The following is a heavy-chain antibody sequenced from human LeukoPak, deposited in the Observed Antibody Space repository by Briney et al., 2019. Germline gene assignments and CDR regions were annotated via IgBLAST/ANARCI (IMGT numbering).Heavy chain of an antibody. J-gene: IGHJ4*02. CDR1: GFTFSSYW. V-gene: IGHV3-7*04. CDR2: IVDDGNKK. D-gene: IGHD6-13*01. CDR3: ARGRGIAL. Sequence: PGGSLRLACAASGFTFSSYWMSWVRQAPGKGLEWVANIVDDGNKKNYVDSVKGRFTISRDNVKKTLYLQMNSLRVEDTAVYYCARGRGIALWGQGTLVTVSS.